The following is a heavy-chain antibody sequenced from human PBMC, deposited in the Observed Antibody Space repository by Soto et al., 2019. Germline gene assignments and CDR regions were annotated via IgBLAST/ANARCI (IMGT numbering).Heavy chain of an antibody. J-gene: IGHJ4*02. CDR1: GFTFDDYA. V-gene: IGHV3-9*01. Sequence: EVQLVESGGGLVQPGRSLRLSCAASGFTFDDYAMHWVRQAPGKGLEWVSGISWNSGSIGYADSVKGRFTISRDNAKNSLYLQMNSLRAEDTALYYCAKSPIPYCSGGSCYYYFDYWGQGTLVTVSS. CDR3: AKSPIPYCSGGSCYYYFDY. CDR2: ISWNSGSI. D-gene: IGHD2-15*01.